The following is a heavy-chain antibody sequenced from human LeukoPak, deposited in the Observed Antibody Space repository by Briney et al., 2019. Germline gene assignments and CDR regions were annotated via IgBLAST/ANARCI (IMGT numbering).Heavy chain of an antibody. CDR1: GGSISSSSYY. CDR3: ARHSPVGIYYFDY. Sequence: PSETLSLTCTVSGGSISSSSYYWGWIRQPPGKGLEGIGSIYYSGSTYYNPSLKSRVTISVDTSKNQFSLKLRSVTAADTAVYYCARHSPVGIYYFDYWGQGTLVTVSS. J-gene: IGHJ4*02. V-gene: IGHV4-39*01. CDR2: IYYSGST. D-gene: IGHD1-26*01.